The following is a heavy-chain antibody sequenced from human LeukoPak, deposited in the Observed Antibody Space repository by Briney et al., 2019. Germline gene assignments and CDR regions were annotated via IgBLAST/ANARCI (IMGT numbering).Heavy chain of an antibody. J-gene: IGHJ4*02. V-gene: IGHV3-53*01. D-gene: IGHD3-10*01. CDR2: IYSGGST. Sequence: GGSLRLSCAASGFTVSSNYMSWVRQAPGKGLEWVSVIYSGGSTYYADSVKGRFTISRDNSKNTLYLQMNSLRAEDTAVYYCAREYYYGSGSYYGYWGQGTLVTVSS. CDR3: AREYYYGSGSYYGY. CDR1: GFTVSSNY.